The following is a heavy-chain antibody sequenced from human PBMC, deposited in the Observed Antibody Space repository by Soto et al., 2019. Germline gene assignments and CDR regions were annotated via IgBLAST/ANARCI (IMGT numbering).Heavy chain of an antibody. J-gene: IGHJ6*02. CDR1: GFTFSSYA. CDR2: ISGSGGST. D-gene: IGHD3-16*01. CDR3: AILPGGCYGMDV. V-gene: IGHV3-23*01. Sequence: GGSLRLSCAASGFTFSSYAMSWVRQAPGKGLEWVSAISGSGGSTYYADSVKGRFTISRDNSKNTLYLQMNSLRAEDTAVYYCAILPGGCYGMDVWGQGTTVTVSS.